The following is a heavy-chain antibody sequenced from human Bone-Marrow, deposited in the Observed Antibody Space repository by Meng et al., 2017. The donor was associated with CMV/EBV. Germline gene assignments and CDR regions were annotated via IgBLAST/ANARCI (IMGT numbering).Heavy chain of an antibody. Sequence: GSLRLSCTVSGDSISSSGYYWGWIRQPPGKGLEWIGSIYYSGRTYYNPSLKSRVTISVDTSKNQFSLKLNSVTAADTAVYYCATYTVANAYFDYWGQGTLVTGSS. CDR1: GDSISSSGYY. D-gene: IGHD4-23*01. CDR3: ATYTVANAYFDY. V-gene: IGHV4-39*07. CDR2: IYYSGRT. J-gene: IGHJ4*02.